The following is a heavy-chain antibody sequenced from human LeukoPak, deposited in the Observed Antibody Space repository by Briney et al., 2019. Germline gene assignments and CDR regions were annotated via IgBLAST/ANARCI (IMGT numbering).Heavy chain of an antibody. D-gene: IGHD3-22*01. Sequence: PGGSLRLSCTASGFTFTNYAMNWVRQAPGKGLEWVAIIWYDGSNKYYADSVKGRFTISRDNSKNTLYLQMNSLRAEDTAVYYCARDMGYYDTWGQGTLVTVSS. CDR1: GFTFTNYA. V-gene: IGHV3-33*08. CDR2: IWYDGSNK. J-gene: IGHJ4*02. CDR3: ARDMGYYDT.